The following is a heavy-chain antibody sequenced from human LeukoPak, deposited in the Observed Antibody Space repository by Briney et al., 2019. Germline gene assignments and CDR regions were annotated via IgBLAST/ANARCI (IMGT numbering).Heavy chain of an antibody. D-gene: IGHD2-21*02. CDR2: ISGSGGST. J-gene: IGHJ4*02. CDR3: AKVGSSNCGGDCYSDY. Sequence: GGSLRLPCAASGFTFSSYAMSWVRQAPGKGLEWVSAISGSGGSTYYADSVKGRFTISRDNSKNTLYLQMNSLRAEDTAVYYCAKVGSSNCGGDCYSDYWGQGTLVTVSS. CDR1: GFTFSSYA. V-gene: IGHV3-23*01.